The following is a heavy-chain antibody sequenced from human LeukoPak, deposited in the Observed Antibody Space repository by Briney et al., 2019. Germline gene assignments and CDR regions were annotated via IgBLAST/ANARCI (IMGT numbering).Heavy chain of an antibody. V-gene: IGHV3-53*01. D-gene: IGHD6-13*01. CDR2: IYSGGST. CDR1: GFTVSSNY. CDR3: ARDLIALY. J-gene: IGHJ4*02. Sequence: GGSLRLSRAASGFTVSSNYMSWVRQAPGKGLEWVSVIYSGGSTYYADSVKGRFTISRDNSKNTLYLQMNSLRAEDTAVYYCARDLIALYWGQGTLVTVSS.